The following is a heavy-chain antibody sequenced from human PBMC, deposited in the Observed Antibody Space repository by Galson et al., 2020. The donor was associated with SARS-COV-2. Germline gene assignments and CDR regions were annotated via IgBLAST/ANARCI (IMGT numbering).Heavy chain of an antibody. J-gene: IGHJ6*02. V-gene: IGHV1-18*01. CDR3: ARGIVVVVAATAYYYYYGMDV. CDR2: ISAYNGNT. Sequence: ASVKVSCKASGYTFTSYGISWVRQAPGQGLEWMGWISAYNGNTNYAQKLQGRVTMTTDTSTSTAYMELRSLRSDDTAVYYCARGIVVVVAATAYYYYYGMDVWGQGTTVTVSS. D-gene: IGHD2-15*01. CDR1: GYTFTSYG.